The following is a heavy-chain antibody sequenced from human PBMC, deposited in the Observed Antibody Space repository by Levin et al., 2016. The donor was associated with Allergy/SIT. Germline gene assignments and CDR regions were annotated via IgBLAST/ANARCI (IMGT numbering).Heavy chain of an antibody. CDR3: TQGVVPHEGYDAFDI. J-gene: IGHJ3*02. CDR2: IRSKTYGGTT. V-gene: IGHV3-49*04. CDR1: GFTFGDYA. Sequence: GGSLRLSCTASGFTFGDYAMNWVRQAPGKGLEWVGFIRSKTYGGTTEYAASVKGRFTISRDDSKSIAYLQMNSLKTEDTAVYYCTQGVVPHEGYDAFDIWGQGTMVTVSS. D-gene: IGHD3-22*01.